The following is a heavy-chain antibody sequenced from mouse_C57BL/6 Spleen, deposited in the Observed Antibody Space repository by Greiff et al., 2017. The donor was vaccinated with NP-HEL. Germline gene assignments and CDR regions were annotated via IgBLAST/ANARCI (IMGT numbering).Heavy chain of an antibody. CDR2: IDPEDGDT. D-gene: IGHD6-1*01. CDR3: TPASTAMDY. Sequence: EVQLQQSGAELVRPGASVKLSCTASGFNIKDYYMHWVKQRPEQGLEWIGRIDPEDGDTEYAPKFQGKATMTADTSSNTAYLQLSSLTSAATAVYYCTPASTAMDYWGKGTSVTVSS. CDR1: GFNIKDYY. J-gene: IGHJ4*01. V-gene: IGHV14-1*01.